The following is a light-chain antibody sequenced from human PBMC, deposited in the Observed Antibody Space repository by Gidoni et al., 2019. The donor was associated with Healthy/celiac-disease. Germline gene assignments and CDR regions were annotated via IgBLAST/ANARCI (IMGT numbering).Light chain of an antibody. J-gene: IGKJ2*01. V-gene: IGKV2-28*01. Sequence: DIVMTQSPLSLPVTHGEPASISCRSSQSLLHSNGYNYLDWYLQKPGQSPQLLIYLGSNRASWVPDRFSGSGSGTDFTLKISRVEAEDVGVYYCMQALQTPYTFXQXTKLEIK. CDR2: LGS. CDR3: MQALQTPYT. CDR1: QSLLHSNGYNY.